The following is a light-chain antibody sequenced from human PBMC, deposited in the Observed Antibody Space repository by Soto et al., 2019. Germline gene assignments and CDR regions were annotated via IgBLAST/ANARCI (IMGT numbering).Light chain of an antibody. V-gene: IGLV3-21*02. CDR1: NIGSKS. J-gene: IGLJ1*01. Sequence: SYELTQPPSVSVAPGQTARIPCGVDNIGSKSVYWYQQKPGQAPVVVVYDGSDRPSGIPERFSGSNSGTTATLTISRVEAGDEADYFCQVWDSTSDHYVFGAGTKVTV. CDR3: QVWDSTSDHYV. CDR2: DGS.